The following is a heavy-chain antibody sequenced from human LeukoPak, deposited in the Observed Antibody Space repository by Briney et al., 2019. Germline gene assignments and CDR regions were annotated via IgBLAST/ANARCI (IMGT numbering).Heavy chain of an antibody. CDR3: ARDRKVEPLPEY. V-gene: IGHV3-21*06. J-gene: IGHJ4*02. D-gene: IGHD1-1*01. Sequence: GGSLRLSCAPSVFTFSSYAMNWARRAPGKGLEWISSISSVSSYIYYADSVRGRFTISRDNAKNSLYLQLNSLRAEDTAVYYCARDRKVEPLPEYWGQGTLVTVSS. CDR1: VFTFSSYA. CDR2: ISSVSSYI.